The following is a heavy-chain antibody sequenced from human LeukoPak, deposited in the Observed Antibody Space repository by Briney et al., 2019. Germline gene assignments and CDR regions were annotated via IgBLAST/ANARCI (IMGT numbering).Heavy chain of an antibody. CDR3: ARDRRVGATWSVGAFDI. CDR2: ISISGTTI. D-gene: IGHD1-26*01. J-gene: IGHJ3*02. V-gene: IGHV3-48*03. Sequence: GGSLRLSCAASGFTFSTYEMNWVRQAPGKGLEWVSYISISGTTIYYADSVKGRFTISRDNAKNSLYLQMNSLRVEDMAVYYCARDRRVGATWSVGAFDIWGQGTTVTVSS. CDR1: GFTFSTYE.